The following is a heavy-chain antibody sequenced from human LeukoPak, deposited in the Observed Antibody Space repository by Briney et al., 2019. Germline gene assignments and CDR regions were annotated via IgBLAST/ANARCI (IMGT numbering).Heavy chain of an antibody. J-gene: IGHJ4*02. CDR2: ISSSGSYI. CDR1: GFTFSSYS. D-gene: IGHD1-20*01. V-gene: IGHV3-21*01. CDR3: ARVITGMDY. Sequence: GGSLRLSCAASGFTFSSYSMYWVRQAPGKGLEWVSSISSSGSYIYYADSVKGRFTISRDNARNSLYLQMNSLRAEDTAVYYCARVITGMDYWGRGTLVTVSS.